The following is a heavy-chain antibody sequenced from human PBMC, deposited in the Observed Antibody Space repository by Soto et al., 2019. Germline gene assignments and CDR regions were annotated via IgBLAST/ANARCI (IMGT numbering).Heavy chain of an antibody. Sequence: GGSLRLSCAASGFTFSSYAMSWVRQAPGKGLEWVSAISGSGGSTYYADSVKGRFTISRDNSKNTLYLQMNSLRAEDTAVYYCAKDIWIYARNRYCMDVRGPGTTGTVSS. CDR1: GFTFSSYA. V-gene: IGHV3-23*01. J-gene: IGHJ6*02. CDR2: ISGSGGST. D-gene: IGHD1-7*01. CDR3: AKDIWIYARNRYCMDV.